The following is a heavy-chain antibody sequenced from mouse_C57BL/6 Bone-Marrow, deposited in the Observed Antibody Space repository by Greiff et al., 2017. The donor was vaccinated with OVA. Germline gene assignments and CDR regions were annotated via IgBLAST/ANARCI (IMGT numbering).Heavy chain of an antibody. CDR1: GIDFSRYW. CDR2: INPDSSTI. V-gene: IGHV4-1*01. CDR3: ARPGYYGSSYVSYWYFDV. D-gene: IGHD1-1*01. J-gene: IGHJ1*03. Sequence: DVKLLQSGGGLVQPGGSLKLSCAASGIDFSRYWMSWVRRAPGKGLEWIGEINPDSSTINYAPSLKDKFIISRDNAKNTLYLQMSKVRSEDTALYYCARPGYYGSSYVSYWYFDVWGTGTTVTVSS.